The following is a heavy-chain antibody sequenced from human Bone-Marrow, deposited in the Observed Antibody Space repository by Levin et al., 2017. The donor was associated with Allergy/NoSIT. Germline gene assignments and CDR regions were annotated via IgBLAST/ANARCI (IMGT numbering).Heavy chain of an antibody. Sequence: GGSLRLSCAASGFTFSSYAMSWVRQAPGKGLEWVSAISGSGGSTYYADSVKGRFTISRDNSKNTLYLQMNSLRAEDTAVYYCAKDGADCSGGSCYYWDAFDIWGQGTMVTVSS. CDR3: AKDGADCSGGSCYYWDAFDI. CDR2: ISGSGGST. V-gene: IGHV3-23*01. D-gene: IGHD2-15*01. CDR1: GFTFSSYA. J-gene: IGHJ3*02.